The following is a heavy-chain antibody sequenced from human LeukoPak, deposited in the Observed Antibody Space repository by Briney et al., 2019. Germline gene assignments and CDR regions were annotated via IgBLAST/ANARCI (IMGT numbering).Heavy chain of an antibody. V-gene: IGHV3-23*01. CDR3: AQDLAWGAFDH. Sequence: GGSLRLSCAASGFTFSSYGMNWVRQAPGKGLEWVSGISPSGGGTYYADSVKGRLTIPRDDSKNTLSLQMNSLRVEDTAVYYCAQDLAWGAFDHWGQGTLVTVSS. J-gene: IGHJ4*02. D-gene: IGHD7-27*01. CDR1: GFTFSSYG. CDR2: ISPSGGGT.